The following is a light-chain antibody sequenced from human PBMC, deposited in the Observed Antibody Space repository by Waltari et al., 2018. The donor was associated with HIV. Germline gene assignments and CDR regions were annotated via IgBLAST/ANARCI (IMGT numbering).Light chain of an antibody. CDR2: DDT. CDR3: QVWDSSSNHAV. Sequence: SYVLTQPPSVSVAPGQTARITCGGNNIGSNRDPYYQQKPGQAPVLVVYDDTDRPSGIPERFSGSNSGNTATLTISRVEAGDEADYYCQVWDSSSNHAVFGGGTKLTVL. CDR1: NIGSNR. J-gene: IGLJ3*02. V-gene: IGLV3-21*02.